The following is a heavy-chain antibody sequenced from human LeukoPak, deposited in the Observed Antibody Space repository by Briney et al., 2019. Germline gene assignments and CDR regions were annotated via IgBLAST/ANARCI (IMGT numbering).Heavy chain of an antibody. CDR3: ARVEMATARRFDY. CDR2: MNPNSGNT. CDR1: GYTFTNYG. J-gene: IGHJ4*02. Sequence: ASVKVSCKASGYTFTNYGITWVRQATGQGLEWMGWMNPNSGNTGYAQKFQGRVTMTRNTSRSTAYMELSSLRSEDTAVYYCARVEMATARRFDYWGQGTLVTVSS. D-gene: IGHD5-24*01. V-gene: IGHV1-8*02.